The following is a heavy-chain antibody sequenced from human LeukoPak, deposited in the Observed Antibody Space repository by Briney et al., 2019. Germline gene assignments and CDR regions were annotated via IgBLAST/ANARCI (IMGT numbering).Heavy chain of an antibody. D-gene: IGHD6-6*01. CDR2: INPSGGST. V-gene: IGHV1-46*01. Sequence: ASVKVSCKASGYTFTRYYMHWVRQAPGQGLEWMGIINPSGGSTSYAQKFQARVTMTRDMSTSTVYMELSSLRSEDTAVYYCARGPSEYSSSSDTLDVWGQGTMVTVSS. CDR1: GYTFTRYY. CDR3: ARGPSEYSSSSDTLDV. J-gene: IGHJ3*01.